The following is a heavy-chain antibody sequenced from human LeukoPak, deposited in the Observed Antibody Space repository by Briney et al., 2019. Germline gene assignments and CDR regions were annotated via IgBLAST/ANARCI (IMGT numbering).Heavy chain of an antibody. J-gene: IGHJ4*02. D-gene: IGHD6-13*01. CDR2: IYYSGSS. V-gene: IGHV4-59*01. CDR3: ARGWPSFDY. Sequence: SETLSLTCTVSGGSINSYYWDWIRQPPGKGLEWIGHIYYSGSSNYNPSLKSRVTISVDTSKNQFSLKLSSVTAADTAVYYCARGWPSFDYWGQGTLVTASS. CDR1: GGSINSYY.